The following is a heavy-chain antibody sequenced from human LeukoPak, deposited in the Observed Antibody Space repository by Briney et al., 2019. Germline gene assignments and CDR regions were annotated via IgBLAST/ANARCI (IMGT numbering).Heavy chain of an antibody. D-gene: IGHD3-10*01. J-gene: IGHJ4*02. CDR1: GFTFSSYS. V-gene: IGHV3-48*01. Sequence: GGSLRLSCAASGFTFSSYSMNWVRQAPGKGLEWVSYISSSSSTIYYADSVKGRFTISRDNAKNSLYLQMNSLRAEDTAVYYCARAAVRGVSSYWGQGTLVTVSS. CDR3: ARAAVRGVSSY. CDR2: ISSSSSTI.